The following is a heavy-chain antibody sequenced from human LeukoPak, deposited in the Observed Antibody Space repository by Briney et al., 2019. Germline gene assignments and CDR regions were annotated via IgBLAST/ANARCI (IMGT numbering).Heavy chain of an antibody. Sequence: QAGGSLRLSCAASGFTFSSSAMSWVRQAPGKGLEWVSAISGSGGSTYYADSVKGRFTISRDNSKNTLYLQMNSLRAEDTAVYYCSKSAARSWATGGTFDYWGQGTLVTVSS. V-gene: IGHV3-23*01. CDR2: ISGSGGST. CDR3: SKSAARSWATGGTFDY. D-gene: IGHD1-1*01. CDR1: GFTFSSSA. J-gene: IGHJ4*02.